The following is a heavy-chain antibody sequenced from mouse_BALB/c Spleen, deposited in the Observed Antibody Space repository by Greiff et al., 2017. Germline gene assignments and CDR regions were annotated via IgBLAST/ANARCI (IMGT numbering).Heavy chain of an antibody. CDR3: ARKDITDYAMDY. D-gene: IGHD1-1*01. Sequence: QVQLPESGPGLVQPSQSLSITCPASGFPLTSYWVHWVRQPPGKGLEWLGVIWSGGSTDYNAAFISRLSISKDNSKSQVFFKMNSLQANDTAIYYCARKDITDYAMDYWGQGTSVTGSS. J-gene: IGHJ4*01. CDR1: GFPLTSYW. V-gene: IGHV2-2*02. CDR2: IWSGGST.